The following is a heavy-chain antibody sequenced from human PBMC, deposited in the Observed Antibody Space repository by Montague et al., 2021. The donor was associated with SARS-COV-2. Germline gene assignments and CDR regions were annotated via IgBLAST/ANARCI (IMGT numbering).Heavy chain of an antibody. CDR2: IGTASDT. CDR1: GFTFSSYD. Sequence: SLRLSCAASGFTFSSYDMHWVRQATGKGLEWVSAIGTASDTYYPGSVKGRFTISRENAKNSLYLQMNSLRAGDTAVYYCARANYYDSSGYKSYYYGMDVWGQGTTVTVSS. V-gene: IGHV3-13*01. D-gene: IGHD3-22*01. J-gene: IGHJ6*02. CDR3: ARANYYDSSGYKSYYYGMDV.